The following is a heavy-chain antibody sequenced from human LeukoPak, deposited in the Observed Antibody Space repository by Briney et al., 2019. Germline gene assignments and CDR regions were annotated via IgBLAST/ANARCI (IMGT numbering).Heavy chain of an antibody. D-gene: IGHD3-22*01. V-gene: IGHV7-4-1*02. CDR2: INTNTGNP. J-gene: IGHJ4*02. CDR3: ARDYYDSSGYYQTFDY. Sequence: ASVKVSCKASGYTFTSYAMNWVRQAPGQGLEWMGWINTNTGNPTYAQGFTGRFVFSLDTSVSTAYLQISSLKAEDAAVYYCARDYYDSSGYYQTFDYWGQGTLVTVSS. CDR1: GYTFTSYA.